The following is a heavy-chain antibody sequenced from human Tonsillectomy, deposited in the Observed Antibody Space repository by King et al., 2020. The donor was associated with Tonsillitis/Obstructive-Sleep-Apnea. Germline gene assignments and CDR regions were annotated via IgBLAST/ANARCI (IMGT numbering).Heavy chain of an antibody. D-gene: IGHD2-2*03. Sequence: VQLVESGGGLIQPGGSLRLSCAASGFTFSSHSMNWVRQAPGKGLEWVSYISISSSTIYYANSVKGRFTISRDNAKSSLYLQMNNLRDEDMGVYYCARDYGFRFDPWGQGTLVTVSS. CDR1: GFTFSSHS. V-gene: IGHV3-48*02. CDR2: ISISSSTI. J-gene: IGHJ5*02. CDR3: ARDYGFRFDP.